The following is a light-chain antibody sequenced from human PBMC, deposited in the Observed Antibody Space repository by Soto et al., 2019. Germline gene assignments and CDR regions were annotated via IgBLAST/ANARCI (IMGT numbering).Light chain of an antibody. CDR3: QQYGSSPPYT. V-gene: IGKV3-20*01. CDR2: GAL. J-gene: IGKJ2*01. CDR1: QSVSSSY. Sequence: EIVLTQSPGTLSLSPGERATLSCRASQSVSSSYSAWYQQKPGQAPRLLIYGALNRATGIPDRFSASGSGTDFTLTISRLEPEDFAMYYCQQYGSSPPYTFGQGTKLEIK.